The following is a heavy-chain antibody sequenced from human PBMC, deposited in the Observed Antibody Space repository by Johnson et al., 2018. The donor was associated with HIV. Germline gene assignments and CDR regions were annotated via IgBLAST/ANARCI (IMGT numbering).Heavy chain of an antibody. D-gene: IGHD1-26*01. CDR3: GRDECELYEDAFDI. J-gene: IGHJ3*02. CDR2: IKQDGSEK. CDR1: GFTFSSYW. V-gene: IGHV3-7*01. Sequence: EVQLVESGGNLVQPGGSLRLSCAPSGFTFSSYWMSWVRQAPGKGLEWVANIKQDGSEKYYVDSVKGRFTISRDNAKNSLYLQMNSLRAEDTAVYYCGRDECELYEDAFDIWGQGTMVTVSS.